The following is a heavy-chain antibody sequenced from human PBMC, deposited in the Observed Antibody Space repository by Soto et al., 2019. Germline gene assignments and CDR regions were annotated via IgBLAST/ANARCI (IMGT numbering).Heavy chain of an antibody. CDR1: GFAFDSYA. CDR3: AKNRGLQYYFDY. Sequence: EVQLLESGGGLVQPGGSLRLSCAAAGFAFDSYAMNWVRQAPGKRLQWVSTISGSGDYTYYTDSVKGRFTISRDNSKNMMYLQMNSLRAVDTAVYYCAKNRGLQYYFDYWGQGTLVTVSS. CDR2: ISGSGDYT. V-gene: IGHV3-23*01. J-gene: IGHJ4*02.